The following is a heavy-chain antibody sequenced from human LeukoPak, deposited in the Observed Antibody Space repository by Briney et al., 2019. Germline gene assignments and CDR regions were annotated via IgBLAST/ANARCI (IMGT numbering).Heavy chain of an antibody. D-gene: IGHD6-19*01. CDR3: AKTPLAVAPGDYFDY. CDR2: ISGYGGST. CDR1: GFTFSSYS. J-gene: IGHJ4*02. V-gene: IGHV3-23*01. Sequence: GGSLRLSCAASGFTFSSYSMNWVRQAPGKGLEWVSGISGYGGSTYYADSVKGRFTISRDNSKNTLYLQMNSLRAEDTAIYYCAKTPLAVAPGDYFDYWGQGTLVTVSS.